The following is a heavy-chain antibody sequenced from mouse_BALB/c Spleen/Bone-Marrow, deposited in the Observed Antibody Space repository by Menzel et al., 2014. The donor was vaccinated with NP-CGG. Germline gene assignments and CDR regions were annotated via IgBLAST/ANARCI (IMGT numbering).Heavy chain of an antibody. D-gene: IGHD2-3*01. V-gene: IGHV1-69*02. CDR1: GYTFTSYW. J-gene: IGHJ3*01. Sequence: QVQLQQSGAELVRPGASVKLSCKASGYTFTSYWINWVKQRPGQGLEWIGNIYPSDIYTNYNQKFKDKATLTVDKSSSTAYMQLSSPTSEDSAVYYCTRDGSPFAYWGQGTLVTVSA. CDR3: TRDGSPFAY. CDR2: IYPSDIYT.